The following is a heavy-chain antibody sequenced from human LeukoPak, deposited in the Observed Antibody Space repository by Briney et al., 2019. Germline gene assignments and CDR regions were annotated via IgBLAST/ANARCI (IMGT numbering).Heavy chain of an antibody. CDR3: ARAQQLVQLDY. D-gene: IGHD6-13*01. CDR1: GFTFSSYS. CDR2: ISSSSSTI. J-gene: IGHJ4*02. Sequence: GGSLRLSCAASGFTFSSYSMNWVRQAPGKGLEWVSYISSSSSTIYYADSVKGRFTISRDNAKNSLYLQMNSLRAEDTAVYYCARAQQLVQLDYWGQGTLVTVSS. V-gene: IGHV3-48*01.